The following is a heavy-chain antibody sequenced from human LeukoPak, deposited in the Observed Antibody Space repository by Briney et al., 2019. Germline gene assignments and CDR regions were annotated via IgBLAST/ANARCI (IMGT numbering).Heavy chain of an antibody. CDR1: GFTFSAFG. CDR2: MRTGESDT. D-gene: IGHD1-1*01. CDR3: AKDWSPNWSNSFDH. J-gene: IGHJ5*02. Sequence: GGSLTLSCAASGFTFSAFGMHWVRQVPGKGLEWLAFMRTGESDTYYTDSLKGRIIISRDNSKNTLYLQMNSLRGDDTGIYYCAKDWSPNWSNSFDHWGQGTLVTVSS. V-gene: IGHV3-30*02.